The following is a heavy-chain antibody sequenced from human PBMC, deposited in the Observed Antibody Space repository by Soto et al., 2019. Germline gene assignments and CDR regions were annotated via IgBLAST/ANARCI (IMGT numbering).Heavy chain of an antibody. V-gene: IGHV4-31*03. Sequence: LSLTCTVSGGSISSGGYYWSWIRQHPGKGLEWIGYIYYSGSTYYNPSLKSRVTISVDTSKNQFSLKLSSVTAADTAVYYCARVGPGDFWSGPERDWRYFDYWGQGTLVTVSS. CDR3: ARVGPGDFWSGPERDWRYFDY. D-gene: IGHD3-3*01. J-gene: IGHJ4*02. CDR2: IYYSGST. CDR1: GGSISSGGYY.